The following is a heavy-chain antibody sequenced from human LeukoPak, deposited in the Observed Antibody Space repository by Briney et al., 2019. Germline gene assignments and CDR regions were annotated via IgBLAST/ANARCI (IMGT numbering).Heavy chain of an antibody. CDR1: GFTFSTFW. V-gene: IGHV3-7*05. Sequence: GGSLRLSCAASGFTFSTFWMSWVRQAPGKGLEWVANIKQDGSEKYYVDSVKGRFAISRDNAKNSLYLQMNSLRAEDTAVYYCARDRGSQDYWGQGTLVTVSS. CDR2: IKQDGSEK. D-gene: IGHD3-10*01. CDR3: ARDRGSQDY. J-gene: IGHJ4*02.